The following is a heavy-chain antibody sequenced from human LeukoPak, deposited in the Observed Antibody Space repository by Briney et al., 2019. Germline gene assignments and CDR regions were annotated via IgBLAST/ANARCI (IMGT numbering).Heavy chain of an antibody. CDR2: ISETGEIT. V-gene: IGHV3-23*01. CDR1: GFTFATYP. CDR3: AKGGKVVARRNDHRSFDS. Sequence: GGSLRLSCAASGFTFATYPMSWVRQAPGKGLEWVSAISETGEITYYADSVKGHFTISRDNSKNSLYLQMNKLRVEDTAQYYCAKGGKVVARRNDHRSFDSWGQGTLVTVSS. D-gene: IGHD5-12*01. J-gene: IGHJ4*02.